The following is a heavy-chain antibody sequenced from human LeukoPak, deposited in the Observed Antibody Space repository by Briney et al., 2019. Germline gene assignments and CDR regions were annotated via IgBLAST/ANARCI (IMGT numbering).Heavy chain of an antibody. V-gene: IGHV1-18*01. D-gene: IGHD1-1*01. Sequence: ASVKVSCKASGYTFTSYGISWVRQAPGQGLEWMGWISAYNGNTNYAQKLQGRVTMTTDTSTSTAYMELRSLRSDDTAVYYCARDGTGTTPGNWFDPWGQGTLVTVSP. CDR1: GYTFTSYG. CDR2: ISAYNGNT. CDR3: ARDGTGTTPGNWFDP. J-gene: IGHJ5*02.